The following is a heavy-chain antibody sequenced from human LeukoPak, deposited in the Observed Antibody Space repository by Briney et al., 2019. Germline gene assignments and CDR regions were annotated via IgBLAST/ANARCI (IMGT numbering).Heavy chain of an antibody. V-gene: IGHV1-69*05. Sequence: ASVKVSCKASGGTFSSYAISWVRQAPGQGLEWMGGIIPIFGTANYAQKFQGRVTITTDESTSTAYMELSSLRSEDTAVYYCATTMVRGVPDGYWGQGTLVTVSS. CDR1: GGTFSSYA. CDR2: IIPIFGTA. J-gene: IGHJ4*02. CDR3: ATTMVRGVPDGY. D-gene: IGHD3-10*01.